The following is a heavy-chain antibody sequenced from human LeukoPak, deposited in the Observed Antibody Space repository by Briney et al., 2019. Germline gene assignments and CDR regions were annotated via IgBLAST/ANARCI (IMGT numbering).Heavy chain of an antibody. J-gene: IGHJ4*02. CDR2: ISYDGSNK. CDR1: GFTFSSYA. Sequence: GRSLRLSCAASGFTFSSYAMHWVRQAPGKGLEWVAVISYDGSNKYYADSVKGRFTISRDNSKNTLYLQMNSLRAEDTAVYYCARGGGYYDSSGYGYWGQGTLVTVSS. V-gene: IGHV3-30-3*01. CDR3: ARGGGYYDSSGYGY. D-gene: IGHD3-22*01.